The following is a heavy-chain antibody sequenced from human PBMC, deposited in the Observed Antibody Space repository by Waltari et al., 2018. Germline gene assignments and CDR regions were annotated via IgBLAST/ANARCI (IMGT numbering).Heavy chain of an antibody. J-gene: IGHJ4*02. CDR1: GGSISSYY. CDR3: ARSRDYYGSGSYSDY. V-gene: IGHV4-4*07. CDR2: IYTSGST. Sequence: QVQLQESGPGLVKPSETLSLTCTVSGGSISSYYWSWIRQPAGKGLEWIGRIYTSGSTNSNPSLKSRVTMSVDTSKNQFSLKLSSVTAADTAVYYCARSRDYYGSGSYSDYWGQGTLVTVSS. D-gene: IGHD3-10*01.